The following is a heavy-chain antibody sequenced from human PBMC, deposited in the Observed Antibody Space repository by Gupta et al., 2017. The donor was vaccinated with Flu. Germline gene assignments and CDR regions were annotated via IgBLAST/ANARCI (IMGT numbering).Heavy chain of an antibody. CDR3: ARVFDWNYSFDP. D-gene: IGHD1-7*01. Sequence: QVQLQESGPGLVKPSQTLSLTCTVSGGSISSGSYYWSWIRQPAGKGLEWIGRIYTSGSTNYNPSLKSRVTISVDTSKNQFSLKLSSVTAADTAVYYCARVFDWNYSFDPWGQGTLVTVSS. CDR2: IYTSGST. CDR1: GGSISSGSYY. V-gene: IGHV4-61*02. J-gene: IGHJ5*02.